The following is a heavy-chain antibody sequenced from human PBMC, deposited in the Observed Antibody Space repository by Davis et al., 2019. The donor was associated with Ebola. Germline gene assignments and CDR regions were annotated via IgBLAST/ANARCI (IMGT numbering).Heavy chain of an antibody. CDR1: GFTFSSYE. J-gene: IGHJ4*02. V-gene: IGHV3-48*03. CDR3: ARSRNFDY. Sequence: PGGSLRLSCAASGFTFSSYEMNWVRQTPGKGLEWVSYIRSSGSTIFYADSVKGRFSISRDDAKNSLYLQMNSLRAEDAAVYYCARSRNFDYWGQGTLVTVSS. D-gene: IGHD2-2*01. CDR2: IRSSGSTI.